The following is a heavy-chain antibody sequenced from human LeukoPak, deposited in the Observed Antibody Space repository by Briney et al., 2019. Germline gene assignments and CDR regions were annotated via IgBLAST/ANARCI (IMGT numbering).Heavy chain of an antibody. D-gene: IGHD2-2*02. CDR2: ISAYNGNT. V-gene: IGHV1-18*01. J-gene: IGHJ4*02. CDR1: GYTFTSYG. Sequence: ASVKVSCKASGYTFTSYGISWVRQAPGQGLEWMGWISAYNGNTNYAQKLQGRVTMTRDTSTSTVYMELSSLRSEDTAVYYCARSLLTPLGYCSGITCYTAGYWGQGTLVTVSS. CDR3: ARSLLTPLGYCSGITCYTAGY.